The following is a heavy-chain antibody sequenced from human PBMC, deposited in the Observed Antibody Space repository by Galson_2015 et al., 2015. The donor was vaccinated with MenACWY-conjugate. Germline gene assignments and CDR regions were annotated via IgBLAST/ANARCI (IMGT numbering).Heavy chain of an antibody. V-gene: IGHV5-51*01. Sequence: QSGAEVKKPGESLKISCKGSGYSFTNYWIAWVRQMPGKGLEWGGLIDPVNSIIRYSPSFQGPVTISADESISTAYLQWSSLKASDTAMYYCARHPPGGRGMDVWGRGTTVTVSS. CDR2: IDPVNSII. CDR3: ARHPPGGRGMDV. J-gene: IGHJ6*02. D-gene: IGHD1-26*01. CDR1: GYSFTNYW.